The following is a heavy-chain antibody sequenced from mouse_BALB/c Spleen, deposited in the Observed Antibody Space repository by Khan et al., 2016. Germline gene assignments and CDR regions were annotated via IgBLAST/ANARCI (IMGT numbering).Heavy chain of an antibody. J-gene: IGHJ4*01. D-gene: IGHD2-1*01. CDR3: AYGNYPDYYAMDY. CDR2: INPNTGYA. Sequence: QVQLQQSGAELAKPGASVKMSCKASDYTFTSYWMHWVKQRPGQGLEWIGYINPNTGYAAYNQKFQDKATLTADKSSNTAYMEMNSLTSEDSAVYYCAYGNYPDYYAMDYWGQGTSDTVSS. CDR1: DYTFTSYW. V-gene: IGHV1-7*01.